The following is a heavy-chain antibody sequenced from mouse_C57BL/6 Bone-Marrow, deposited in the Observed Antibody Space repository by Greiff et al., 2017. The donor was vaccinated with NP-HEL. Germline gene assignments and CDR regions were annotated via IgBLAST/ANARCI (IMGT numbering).Heavy chain of an antibody. CDR1: GYTFTSYW. CDR2: IHPNSGST. CDR3: ARGYGSSYRYFDV. D-gene: IGHD1-1*01. J-gene: IGHJ1*03. V-gene: IGHV1-64*01. Sequence: QVQLQQPGAELVKPGASVKLSCKASGYTFTSYWMHWVKQRPGQGLERIGMIHPNSGSTNYNEKFKSKATLTVDKSSSTAYMQLSSLTSEDSAVYYCARGYGSSYRYFDVWGTGTTVTVSS.